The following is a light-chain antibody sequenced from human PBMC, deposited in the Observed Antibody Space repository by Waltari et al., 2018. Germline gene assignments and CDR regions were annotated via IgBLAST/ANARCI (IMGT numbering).Light chain of an antibody. CDR1: TSNIGNNY. J-gene: IGLJ1*01. V-gene: IGLV1-47*01. CDR3: ASWDDSLSAYV. CDR2: RND. Sequence: QSVLTQPPSASATPGQSVTISCSGSTSNIGNNYVSWYQQLLGADPKLLLYRNDQRPSGVPDRFSGSKSDTSTSLTISGLRSEDEAEYYCASWDDSLSAYVFGTGTKVTVL.